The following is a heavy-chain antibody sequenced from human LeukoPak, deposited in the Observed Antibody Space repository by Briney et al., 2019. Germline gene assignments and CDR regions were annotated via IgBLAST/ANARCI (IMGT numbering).Heavy chain of an antibody. CDR3: ARVLVIGVIDY. CDR2: INHSGST. CDR1: GGSFSGYY. D-gene: IGHD2/OR15-2a*01. V-gene: IGHV4-34*01. J-gene: IGHJ4*02. Sequence: SETLSLTCAVYGGSFSGYYWSWIRQPPGKGLGWIGEINHSGSTNYNPSLKSRVTISVDTSKNQFSLKLSSVTAADTAVYYCARVLVIGVIDYWGQGTLVTVSS.